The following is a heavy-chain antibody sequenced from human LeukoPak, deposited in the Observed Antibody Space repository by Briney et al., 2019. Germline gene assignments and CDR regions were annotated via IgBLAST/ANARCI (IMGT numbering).Heavy chain of an antibody. J-gene: IGHJ4*02. V-gene: IGHV3-23*01. CDR2: ISGSGGST. CDR1: GFTLSSYE. D-gene: IGHD4-17*01. CDR3: ARPDYGSDY. Sequence: GGSLRLSCTASGFTLSSYEMSWIRQAPGKGLEWVSAISGSGGSTYYADSVKGRFTISRDNSKNTLYLQMNSLRAEDTAVYYCARPDYGSDYWGQGTLVTVSS.